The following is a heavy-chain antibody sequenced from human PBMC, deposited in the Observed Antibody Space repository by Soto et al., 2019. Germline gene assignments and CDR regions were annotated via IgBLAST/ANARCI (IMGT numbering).Heavy chain of an antibody. CDR1: GFTFTNHR. D-gene: IGHD6-6*01. V-gene: IGHV3-21*06. CDR2: ISGSGKDT. CDR3: ARVHLVRTSSYYCGMDV. J-gene: IGHJ6*02. Sequence: GGSLRLSCATSGFTFTNHRMNWVRHAPGKGLEWVASISGSGKDTFYRDSVKGRFTISRDNAESSLVLQMNSLTVDDTAVYHCARVHLVRTSSYYCGMDVWGPGTTVTVSS.